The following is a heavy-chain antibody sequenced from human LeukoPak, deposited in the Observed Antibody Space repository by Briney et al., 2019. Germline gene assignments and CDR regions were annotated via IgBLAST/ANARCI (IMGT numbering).Heavy chain of an antibody. J-gene: IGHJ4*02. Sequence: PGGSLRLSCAASGFTFSSYSMNWVRQAPGKGLVWVSSISSSSSYIYYADSVKGRFTISRDNAKNSLYLQMNSLRAEDTAVYYCARSITMIVVVTSGHFDYWGQGTLVTVSS. CDR3: ARSITMIVVVTSGHFDY. D-gene: IGHD3-22*01. CDR2: ISSSSSYI. CDR1: GFTFSSYS. V-gene: IGHV3-21*01.